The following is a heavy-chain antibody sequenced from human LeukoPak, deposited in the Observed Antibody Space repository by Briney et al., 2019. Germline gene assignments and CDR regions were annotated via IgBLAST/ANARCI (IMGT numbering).Heavy chain of an antibody. J-gene: IGHJ5*02. D-gene: IGHD1/OR15-1a*01. CDR1: GGSISSYY. CDR3: ARVPANINWFDP. CDR2: IYYSGST. Sequence: SETLSLTCTVSGGSISSYYWSWIRQPPGKGLDWIGYIYYSGSTNYNPSLKSRVTISVDTSKNQFSLKLSSVTAADTAVYYCARVPANINWFDPWGQGTLVTVSS. V-gene: IGHV4-59*01.